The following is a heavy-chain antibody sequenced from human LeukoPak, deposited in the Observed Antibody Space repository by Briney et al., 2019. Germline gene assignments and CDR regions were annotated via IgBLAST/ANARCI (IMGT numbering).Heavy chain of an antibody. J-gene: IGHJ4*02. D-gene: IGHD3-22*01. V-gene: IGHV3-30*02. Sequence: PGGSLRLSCAASGFTFSSYGMHWVRQAPGKGLEWVAFIRYDGSNKYYADSVKGRFTISRDNSKNTLYLQMNSLRAEDTAVYYCAKGGNDSSGYCYPFLSPDYWGQGTLVTVSS. CDR1: GFTFSSYG. CDR2: IRYDGSNK. CDR3: AKGGNDSSGYCYPFLSPDY.